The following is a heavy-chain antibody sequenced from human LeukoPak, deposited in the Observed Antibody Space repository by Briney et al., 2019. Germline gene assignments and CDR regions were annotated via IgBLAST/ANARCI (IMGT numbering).Heavy chain of an antibody. Sequence: SETLSLTCTVSGGSISSYYWSWIRQPPGKGLEWIGYIYYSGSTNYNPSLKSRVTISVDTSKNQFSLKLSSVTAADTAVYYCARLRMTTVTPAYYYYYGMDVWGQGTTVTVSS. D-gene: IGHD4-17*01. CDR3: ARLRMTTVTPAYYYYYGMDV. CDR1: GGSISSYY. CDR2: IYYSGST. J-gene: IGHJ6*02. V-gene: IGHV4-59*08.